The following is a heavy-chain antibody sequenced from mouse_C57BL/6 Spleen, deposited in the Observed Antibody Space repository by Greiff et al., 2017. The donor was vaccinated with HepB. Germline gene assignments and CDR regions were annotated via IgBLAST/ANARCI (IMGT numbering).Heavy chain of an antibody. J-gene: IGHJ3*01. D-gene: IGHD3-1*01. CDR3: ARSGQFAY. CDR2: INPSTGGT. CDR1: GYSFTGYY. V-gene: IGHV1-42*01. Sequence: VQLKESGPELVKPGASVKISCKASGYSFTGYYMNWVKQSPEKSLEWIGEINPSTGGTTYNQKFKAKATLTVDKSSSTAYMQLKSLTSEDSAVYYCARSGQFAYWGQGTLVTVSA.